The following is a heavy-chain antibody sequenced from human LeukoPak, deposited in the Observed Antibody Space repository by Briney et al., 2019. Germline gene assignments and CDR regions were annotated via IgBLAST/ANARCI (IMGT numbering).Heavy chain of an antibody. J-gene: IGHJ4*02. Sequence: SGTLSLTCTVSGGSISSSSYYWGWIRQPPGKGLEWIGSIYYSGSTYYNPSLKSRVTISVDTSKNQFSLKLSSVTAADTAVYYCAMIPDSYGSGSYYPYWGQGTLVTVSS. CDR2: IYYSGST. V-gene: IGHV4-39*01. CDR1: GGSISSSSYY. D-gene: IGHD3-10*01. CDR3: AMIPDSYGSGSYYPY.